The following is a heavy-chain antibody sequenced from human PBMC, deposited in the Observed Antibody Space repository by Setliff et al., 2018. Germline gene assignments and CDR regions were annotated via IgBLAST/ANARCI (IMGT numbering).Heavy chain of an antibody. CDR1: GYTFTGFY. Sequence: ASVKVSCKASGYTFTGFYMHWVRQAPGQGLEWMGWINPNSGGTNYAQKFQGSVTMTTYTSISTAYMEVSRLTSDDTAVYYCARYSRVAATKYYLGPGILVAVSS. V-gene: IGHV1-2*02. D-gene: IGHD2-15*01. CDR3: ARYSRVAATKYY. CDR2: INPNSGGT. J-gene: IGHJ4*02.